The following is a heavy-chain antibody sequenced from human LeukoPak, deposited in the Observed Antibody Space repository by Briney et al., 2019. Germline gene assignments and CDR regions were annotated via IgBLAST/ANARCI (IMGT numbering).Heavy chain of an antibody. J-gene: IGHJ5*01. Sequence: SETLSLTCTVSGGSISSSSYYWGWIRQPPGKGLEWIGSIYYSGSTYYNPSLKSRVTISVDTSKNQFSLKLSSVTAADTAVYYCARKDRDCSGGSCLNWFDSWGQGTLVTVSS. CDR2: IYYSGST. CDR1: GGSISSSSYY. CDR3: ARKDRDCSGGSCLNWFDS. D-gene: IGHD2-15*01. V-gene: IGHV4-39*07.